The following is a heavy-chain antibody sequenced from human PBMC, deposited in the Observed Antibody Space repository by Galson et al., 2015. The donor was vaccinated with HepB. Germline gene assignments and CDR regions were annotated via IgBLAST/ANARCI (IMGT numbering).Heavy chain of an antibody. CDR3: AREIHVDTATDYYYYYGMDV. CDR1: GYTFTGYY. D-gene: IGHD5-18*01. Sequence: SVKVSCKAAGYTFTGYYMHCVRQAPGQGLEWMGWINPNSGGTNYAQKFQGWVTMTRDTSISTAYMELSRLRSDDTAVYYCAREIHVDTATDYYYYYGMDVWGQGTTVTVSS. CDR2: INPNSGGT. J-gene: IGHJ6*02. V-gene: IGHV1-2*04.